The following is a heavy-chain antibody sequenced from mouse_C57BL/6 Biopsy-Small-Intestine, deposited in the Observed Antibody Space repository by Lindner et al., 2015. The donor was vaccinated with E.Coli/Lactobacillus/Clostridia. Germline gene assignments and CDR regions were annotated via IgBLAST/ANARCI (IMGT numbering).Heavy chain of an antibody. V-gene: IGHV1-76*01. J-gene: IGHJ3*01. CDR2: IDPGSGNA. Sequence: VQLQESGAELVRPGASVKLSCKASGYTFTDYYINWVKQRPGQGLEWIARIDPGSGNAYYNEKFKGKATLTAEKSSSTANMQLSSLTSEDSAVYFCARGLRWFPNWGQGTLVTVSA. CDR3: ARGLRWFPN. CDR1: GYTFTDYY. D-gene: IGHD3-1*01.